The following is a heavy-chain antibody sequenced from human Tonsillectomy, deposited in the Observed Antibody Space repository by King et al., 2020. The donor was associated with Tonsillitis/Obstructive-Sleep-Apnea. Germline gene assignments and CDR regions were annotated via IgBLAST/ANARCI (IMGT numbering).Heavy chain of an antibody. J-gene: IGHJ4*02. Sequence: QLQESGPGLVKPSETLSLTCTVSGGSISSSSYYWGWIRQPPGKGLEWIGSIYYSGSTYYNPSLKSRVTISVDTSKNQFSLKLSSVTAADTAVYYCARQGHSSAYSSDYWGQGTLITVSS. CDR3: ARQGHSSAYSSDY. V-gene: IGHV4-39*01. CDR1: GGSISSSSYY. D-gene: IGHD3-22*01. CDR2: IYYSGST.